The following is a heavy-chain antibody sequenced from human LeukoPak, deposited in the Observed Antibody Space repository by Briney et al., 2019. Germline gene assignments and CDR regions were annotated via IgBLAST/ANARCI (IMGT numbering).Heavy chain of an antibody. Sequence: PGRSLRLSCAASGFTFSSYAMHWVRQAPGKGLEWVAVISYDGSNKYYADSVKGRFTISRDNSKNTLYLQMNSLRAEDTAVYYCARTLAGSGWHFDYWGQGTLVTVSS. CDR2: ISYDGSNK. J-gene: IGHJ4*02. D-gene: IGHD6-19*01. V-gene: IGHV3-30-3*01. CDR1: GFTFSSYA. CDR3: ARTLAGSGWHFDY.